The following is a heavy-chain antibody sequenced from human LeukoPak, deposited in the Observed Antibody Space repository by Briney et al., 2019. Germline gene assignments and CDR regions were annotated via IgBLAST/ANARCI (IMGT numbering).Heavy chain of an antibody. V-gene: IGHV1-2*04. J-gene: IGHJ3*01. CDR1: GYTFTGHF. D-gene: IGHD1-14*01. Sequence: ASVKVSCKASGYTFTGHFIYWVRQAPGQGLEWMGWINPNTGGTYQTQKFQGWVTMTRDTSTSTAYMEVRRLKSDDTAVYYCARDGSDVDALDVWGQGTMVTVSS. CDR3: ARDGSDVDALDV. CDR2: INPNTGGT.